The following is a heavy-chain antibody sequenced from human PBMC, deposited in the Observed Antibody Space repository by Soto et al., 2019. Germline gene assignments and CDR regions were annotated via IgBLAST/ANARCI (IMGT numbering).Heavy chain of an antibody. D-gene: IGHD6-13*01. CDR1: GYTFTSYY. CDR3: ARVQSGTEYYYYYGMDV. V-gene: IGHV1-46*01. Sequence: ASVKVSCKASGYTFTSYYMHWVRQAPGQGLEWMGIINPSGGRTSYAQKFQGRVTMTRDTSTSTVYMELSSLRSEDTAVYYCARVQSGTEYYYYYGMDVWGQGTTVTVSS. CDR2: INPSGGRT. J-gene: IGHJ6*02.